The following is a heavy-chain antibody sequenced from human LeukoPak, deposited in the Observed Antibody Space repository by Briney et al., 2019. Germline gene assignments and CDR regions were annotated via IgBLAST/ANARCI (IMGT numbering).Heavy chain of an antibody. V-gene: IGHV1-18*01. CDR2: ISAYNGNT. CDR1: GYTFTRYG. Sequence: ASVKVSCKASGYTFTRYGISWVRQAPGQGLEWMGWISAYNGNTNYAQKLQGRVTMTTDTSTTTAYMELRSLRSDDTAVYYCARVDYYGSGSTSSLDYWGQGTLVTVSS. CDR3: ARVDYYGSGSTSSLDY. J-gene: IGHJ4*02. D-gene: IGHD3-10*01.